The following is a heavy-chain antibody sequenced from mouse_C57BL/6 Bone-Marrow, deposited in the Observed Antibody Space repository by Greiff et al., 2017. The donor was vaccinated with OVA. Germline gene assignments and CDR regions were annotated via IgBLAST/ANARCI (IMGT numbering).Heavy chain of an antibody. CDR2: IRSKSNNYAT. Sequence: EVKVVESGGGLVQPKGSLKLSCAASGFSFNTYAMNWVRQAPGKGLEWVARIRSKSNNYATYYADSVKDRFTISRDDSESMLYLQMNNLKTEDTAMYYCVRRETVDWGQGTLVTVSA. CDR1: GFSFNTYA. J-gene: IGHJ3*01. CDR3: VRRETVD. V-gene: IGHV10-1*01. D-gene: IGHD4-1*01.